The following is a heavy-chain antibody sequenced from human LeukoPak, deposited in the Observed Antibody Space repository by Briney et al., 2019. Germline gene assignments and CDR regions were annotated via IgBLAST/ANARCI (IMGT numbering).Heavy chain of an antibody. CDR1: GFTFSSYW. V-gene: IGHV3-74*01. D-gene: IGHD2-21*02. CDR3: ATVFDF. J-gene: IGHJ5*01. Sequence: GGSLRLSCVASGFTFSSYWMHWVRQVPGKGLEWVSRIDDVGSGTSYADSVKGRFTISRDDAKNTVYLQMNSLRAEDTAVYYCATVFDFWGQGTLVTVSS. CDR2: IDDVGSGT.